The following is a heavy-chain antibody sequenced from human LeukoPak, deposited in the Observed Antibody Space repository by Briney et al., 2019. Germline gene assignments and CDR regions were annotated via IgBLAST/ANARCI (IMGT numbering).Heavy chain of an antibody. CDR3: ARDGRRITVAGTGDN. CDR1: GYTFTSYY. J-gene: IGHJ4*02. Sequence: GASVKVSCKASGYTFTSYYVHWVRQAPGQGLEWLGIINPNVGSTNYAQKFQGRVTLTSDTSTSTVYMELSSLRSDDKAVYYCARDGRRITVAGTGDNWGQGTLVTVSS. D-gene: IGHD6-19*01. V-gene: IGHV1-46*01. CDR2: INPNVGST.